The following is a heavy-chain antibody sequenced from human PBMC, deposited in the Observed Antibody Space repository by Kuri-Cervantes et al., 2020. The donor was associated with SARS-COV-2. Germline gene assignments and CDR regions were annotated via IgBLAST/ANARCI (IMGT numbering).Heavy chain of an antibody. CDR2: ISGSGGST. CDR1: GFTFSSYA. D-gene: IGHD3-10*01. Sequence: GESLKISCAASGFTFSSYAMSWVRQAPGKGLEWVSAISGSGGSTYYADSVKGRFTISRDNSKNTLHLQMNSLRAEDTAVYYCAKGISWFGELNIGVPYYYGMDVWGQGTTVTVSS. CDR3: AKGISWFGELNIGVPYYYGMDV. J-gene: IGHJ6*02. V-gene: IGHV3-23*01.